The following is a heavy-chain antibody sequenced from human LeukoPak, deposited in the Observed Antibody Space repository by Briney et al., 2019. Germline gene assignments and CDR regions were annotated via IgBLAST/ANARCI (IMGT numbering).Heavy chain of an antibody. CDR3: ARGGGGGIV. V-gene: IGHV7-4-1*02. Sequence: ASVKVSCNASGYTFTSYAMNWVRQAPGQGLEWMGWINTNTGNLTYAQGFTGRFVFSLDTSVSTAYLQINSLRAEDTAVYYCARGGGGGIVWGQGTTVTVSS. D-gene: IGHD2-21*01. CDR1: GYTFTSYA. CDR2: INTNTGNL. J-gene: IGHJ6*02.